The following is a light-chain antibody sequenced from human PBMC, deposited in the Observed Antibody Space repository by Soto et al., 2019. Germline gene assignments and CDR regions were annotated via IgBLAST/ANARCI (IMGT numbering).Light chain of an antibody. CDR3: ETWDSNTHTV. Sequence: QSVLTQSSSASASLGSSVKLTCTLSSGHSSYIIAWHQQQPGKAPRYLMKLEGSGSYNKGSGVPDRFSGSSSGADRYLTIXNLQFEDEADYYCETWDSNTHTVFGGGTKLTVL. V-gene: IGLV4-60*02. J-gene: IGLJ3*02. CDR2: LEGSGSY. CDR1: SGHSSYI.